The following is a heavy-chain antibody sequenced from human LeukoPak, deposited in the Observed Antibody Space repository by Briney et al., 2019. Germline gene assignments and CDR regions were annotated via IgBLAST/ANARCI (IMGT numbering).Heavy chain of an antibody. V-gene: IGHV3-74*01. CDR1: GFTFSSSW. Sequence: PGGSLRLSCAGSGFTFSSSWVHWVRQAPGKGLVWVSRINHDASSTTYADSVRGRFTISRDNAKNTLYLHMNSLRAEDTAVYYCARGRFGDFDWGQGTLVTVSS. CDR2: INHDASST. J-gene: IGHJ4*02. D-gene: IGHD4-17*01. CDR3: ARGRFGDFD.